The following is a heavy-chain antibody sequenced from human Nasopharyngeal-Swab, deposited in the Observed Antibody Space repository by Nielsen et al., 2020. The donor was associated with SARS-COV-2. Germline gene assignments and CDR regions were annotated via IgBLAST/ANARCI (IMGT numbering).Heavy chain of an antibody. J-gene: IGHJ5*02. Sequence: SETLSLTCTVSGGSISTYYWSWIRQPPGKGLEWIGYIYDIGSINYNPSLKSRVTISVDTSKNQFSLNLSSVTAADTAVYYCARVGISTMVRGVNWFDPWGQGTLAIVSS. CDR3: ARVGISTMVRGVNWFDP. CDR2: IYDIGSI. CDR1: GGSISTYY. V-gene: IGHV4-59*01. D-gene: IGHD3-10*01.